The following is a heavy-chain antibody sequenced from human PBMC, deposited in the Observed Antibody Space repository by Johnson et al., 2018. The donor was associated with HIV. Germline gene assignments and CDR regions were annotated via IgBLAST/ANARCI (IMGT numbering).Heavy chain of an antibody. J-gene: IGHJ3*02. D-gene: IGHD2-21*01. Sequence: QVQLVESGGGVVQPGRSLRLSCIVSGFTFTSYAMHWVRQAPGKGLVWVAVISHDENYKYYADSMKGRFTISRDNSKNTLYLQMNSLRAEDTAVYYCAREESIVVVIAIQAFDIWGQGTMVTVSS. CDR1: GFTFTSYA. CDR3: AREESIVVVIAIQAFDI. CDR2: ISHDENYK. V-gene: IGHV3-30*04.